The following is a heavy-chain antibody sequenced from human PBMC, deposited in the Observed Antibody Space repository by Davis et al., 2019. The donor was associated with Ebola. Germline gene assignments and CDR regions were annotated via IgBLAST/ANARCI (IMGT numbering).Heavy chain of an antibody. CDR3: ARGGTTGTTCGIYYYGMDV. D-gene: IGHD1-1*01. Sequence: SETLSLTCTVSGGSISSYYWCWIRLPPGNRLEWIAEINHSGSTNYNPSLKSLVTISVDTSKNQYSMKMNSSTAADTAVYYCARGGTTGTTCGIYYYGMDVWGQGTTITVSS. J-gene: IGHJ6*02. CDR1: GGSISSYY. V-gene: IGHV4-34*01. CDR2: INHSGST.